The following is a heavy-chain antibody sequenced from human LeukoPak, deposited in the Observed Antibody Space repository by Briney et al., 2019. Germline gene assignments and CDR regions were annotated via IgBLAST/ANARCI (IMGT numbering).Heavy chain of an antibody. J-gene: IGHJ4*02. CDR3: ASHAEKGYSSSWSYFDY. D-gene: IGHD6-13*01. Sequence: SETLSLTCTVSGGSITSSLYYWGWVRQPPGKGLEWIGSIYYSGSTYYNPSLKTRVTISVGTSKNQFSLDLSSVTAADTAVYFCASHAEKGYSSSWSYFDYWGQGILVIVSS. CDR1: GGSITSSLYY. CDR2: IYYSGST. V-gene: IGHV4-39*01.